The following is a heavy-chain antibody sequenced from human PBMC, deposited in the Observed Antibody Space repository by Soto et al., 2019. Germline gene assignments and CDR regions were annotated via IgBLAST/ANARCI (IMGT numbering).Heavy chain of an antibody. V-gene: IGHV4-39*01. CDR1: GDSITSNSYF. CDR2: IYYSGTT. CDR3: ARQGFGELHGLVDV. Sequence: SETLSLTCTVSGDSITSNSYFWAWIRQPPGKGLEWIGSIYYSGTTNYNPSLKSRVTISVDRSKNQFSLKLSSVTAADTALYYCARQGFGELHGLVDVWGQGITVTVSS. J-gene: IGHJ6*02. D-gene: IGHD3-10*01.